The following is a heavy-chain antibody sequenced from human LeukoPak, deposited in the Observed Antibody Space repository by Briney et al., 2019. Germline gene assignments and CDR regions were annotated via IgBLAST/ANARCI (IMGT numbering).Heavy chain of an antibody. CDR2: ISGSGGST. V-gene: IGHV3-23*01. CDR1: GFTFSSYA. J-gene: IGHJ4*02. Sequence: HPGGSLRLSCAASGFTFSSYAMSWVRQAPGKGLEWVSAISGSGGSTYYADSVKGRFTISRDNSKNTLYLQMNSLRAEDTAVYYCAKDLYYYDSSGYYPYWGQGTLVTVSS. CDR3: AKDLYYYDSSGYYPY. D-gene: IGHD3-22*01.